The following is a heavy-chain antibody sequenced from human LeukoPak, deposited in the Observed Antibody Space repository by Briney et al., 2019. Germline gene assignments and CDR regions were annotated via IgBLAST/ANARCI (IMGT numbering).Heavy chain of an antibody. CDR2: IYYSGST. CDR3: ARHSPFWSGYYSGVYYYGMDV. V-gene: IGHV4-61*08. Sequence: SETLSLTCTVSGGSISSGGYYWSWIRQHPGKGLEWIGYIYYSGSTNYNPSLKSRVTISVDTFKNQFSLKLSSVTAADTAVYYCARHSPFWSGYYSGVYYYGMDVWGQGTTVTVSS. J-gene: IGHJ6*02. CDR1: GGSISSGGYY. D-gene: IGHD3-3*01.